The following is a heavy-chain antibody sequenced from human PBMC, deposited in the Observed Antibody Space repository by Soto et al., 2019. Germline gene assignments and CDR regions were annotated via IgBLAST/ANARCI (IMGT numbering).Heavy chain of an antibody. D-gene: IGHD3-10*01. CDR1: GDTFTFYS. J-gene: IGHJ4*02. CDR2: INPILSMS. CDR3: ASRYGPGYRAFDH. V-gene: IGHV1-69*02. Sequence: QVQLVQSGAEVKKPGSSVRVSCKASGDTFTFYSINWVRQAPGLGLEWMGRINPILSMSNYAQRFQGRVTMTADKYTSTDYMELSSLRTEDTAMYYCASRYGPGYRAFDHWGQGALVTVS.